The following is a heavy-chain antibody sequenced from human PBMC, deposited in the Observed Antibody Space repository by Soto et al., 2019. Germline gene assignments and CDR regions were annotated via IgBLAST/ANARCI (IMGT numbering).Heavy chain of an antibody. D-gene: IGHD3-10*01. CDR3: ARVRTTLDFYYYYMDV. J-gene: IGHJ6*03. Sequence: SETLSLTCTVSGDSISDDYWTWIRQPPGKALEWIGYVYYSGSTSYNPSFKSRVTIAVDTSKTQFSLKLNSVTAADTAVYYCARVRTTLDFYYYYMDVWGIGTTVTVSS. CDR1: GDSISDDY. CDR2: VYYSGST. V-gene: IGHV4-59*08.